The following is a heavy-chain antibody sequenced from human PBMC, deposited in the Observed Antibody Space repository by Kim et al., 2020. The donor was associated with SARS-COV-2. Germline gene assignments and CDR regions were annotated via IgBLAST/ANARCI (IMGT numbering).Heavy chain of an antibody. J-gene: IGHJ5*02. CDR3: ARGPTFMVRGNWFDP. V-gene: IGHV1-69*13. D-gene: IGHD3-10*01. CDR2: IIPIFGTA. CDR1: GGTFSSYA. Sequence: SVKVSCKASGGTFSSYAISWVRQAPGQGLEWMGGIIPIFGTANYAQKFQGRVTITADESTSTAYMELSSLRSEDTAVYYCARGPTFMVRGNWFDPWGQGTLVTVSS.